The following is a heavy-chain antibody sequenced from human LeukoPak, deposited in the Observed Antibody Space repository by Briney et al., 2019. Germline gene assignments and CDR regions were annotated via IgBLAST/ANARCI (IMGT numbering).Heavy chain of an antibody. CDR3: VRDLYAIES. Sequence: GGSLRLSCAASGFTFSSYWMNWVRQAPGKGLVWVSRINNDGSDTAYEDSVKGRFTIARDNAKNMLYLQMNSLRAEDTAVYYCVRDLYAIESWGQGCLVTVSS. CDR2: INNDGSDT. CDR1: GFTFSSYW. D-gene: IGHD5/OR15-5a*01. V-gene: IGHV3-74*01. J-gene: IGHJ4*02.